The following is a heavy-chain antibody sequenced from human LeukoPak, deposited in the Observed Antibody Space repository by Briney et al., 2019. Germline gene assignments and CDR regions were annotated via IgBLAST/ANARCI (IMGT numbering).Heavy chain of an antibody. CDR3: ARALTLPGFDY. Sequence: SQTLSLTCTVSGGSISSGDYYWTWIRQPPGKGLEWIGYTYYSGTTYYNPSLKSRLTISLDTSKNQFSLKLGSVTAADTAMYYCARALTLPGFDYWGQGTLVTVSS. D-gene: IGHD3-10*01. CDR1: GGSISSGDYY. J-gene: IGHJ4*02. CDR2: TYYSGTT. V-gene: IGHV4-30-4*08.